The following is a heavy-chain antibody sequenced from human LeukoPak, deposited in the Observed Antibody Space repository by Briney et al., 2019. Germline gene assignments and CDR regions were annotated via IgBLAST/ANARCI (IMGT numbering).Heavy chain of an antibody. CDR3: ARNASNWGGADY. CDR2: ISTSGRDK. Sequence: GASLRLSCAGSGFALDSHAMTWVRQAPGKGLEWVSAISTSGRDKYYADSVKGRFTISKDNSKNTVYLQMNTLRADDTALYLCARNASNWGGADYWGQGILVTVSS. CDR1: GFALDSHA. V-gene: IGHV3-23*01. J-gene: IGHJ4*02. D-gene: IGHD3-16*01.